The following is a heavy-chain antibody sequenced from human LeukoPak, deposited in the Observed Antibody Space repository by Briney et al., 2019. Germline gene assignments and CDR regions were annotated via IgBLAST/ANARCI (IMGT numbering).Heavy chain of an antibody. J-gene: IGHJ3*02. Sequence: SETLSLTCTVSGGSISSYYWSRIRQPPGKGLEWIGYIYYSGSPNYNPSLKSRATISVDTSKNQFSLKLSSVTAADTAVYYCASGYDPDAFDIWGQGTMVTVSS. CDR3: ASGYDPDAFDI. CDR2: IYYSGSP. V-gene: IGHV4-59*08. CDR1: GGSISSYY. D-gene: IGHD5-12*01.